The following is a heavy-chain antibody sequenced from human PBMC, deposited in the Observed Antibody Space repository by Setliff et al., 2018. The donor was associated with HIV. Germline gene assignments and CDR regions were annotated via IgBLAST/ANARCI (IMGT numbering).Heavy chain of an antibody. CDR3: AGVPGRYDSSGYAFDI. CDR2: INPNSGGT. D-gene: IGHD3-22*01. Sequence: GASVKVSCKASGYTFTGYYMHWVRQAPGQGIEWMGWINPNSGGTNYAQKFQGRVTMTRDTSISTAYMELSRLRSDDTAVYYCAGVPGRYDSSGYAFDIWGQGTMVTVSS. CDR1: GYTFTGYY. J-gene: IGHJ3*02. V-gene: IGHV1-2*02.